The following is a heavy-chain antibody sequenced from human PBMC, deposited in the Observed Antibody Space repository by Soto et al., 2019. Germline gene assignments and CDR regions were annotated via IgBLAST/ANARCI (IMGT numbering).Heavy chain of an antibody. CDR2: IYATGTT. J-gene: IGHJ5*02. CDR1: GASISGFY. CDR3: VRDGTKTLRDWFDP. Sequence: KTSETLSLTCTVSGASISGFYWSWIRKSAGKGLEWIGRIYATGTTDYNPSLRSRVMMSVDTSKKQFSLKLRSVTAADTAVYYCVRDGTKTLRDWFDPWGQGISVTVSS. D-gene: IGHD1-1*01. V-gene: IGHV4-4*07.